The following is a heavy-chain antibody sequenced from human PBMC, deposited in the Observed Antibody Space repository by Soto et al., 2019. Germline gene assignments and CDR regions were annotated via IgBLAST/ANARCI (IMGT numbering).Heavy chain of an antibody. V-gene: IGHV1-69*02. CDR3: ASNYGSGSTHFDF. Sequence: QVQLVQSGAEVKKPGSSVKVSCTASEGTFNSYTISWVRQAPGQGLEWMGRVVPILGMADFARKFQGRVMSTADKSTNTAYMMLSSLRSDDTAVYYCASNYGSGSTHFDFWGQGTLVTVSS. J-gene: IGHJ4*02. D-gene: IGHD3-10*01. CDR2: VVPILGMA. CDR1: EGTFNSYT.